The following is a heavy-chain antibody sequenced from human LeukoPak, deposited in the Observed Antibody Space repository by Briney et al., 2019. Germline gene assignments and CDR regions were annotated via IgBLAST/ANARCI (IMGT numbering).Heavy chain of an antibody. V-gene: IGHV1-8*01. CDR2: MNPNSGNT. CDR3: ARGGKYYYDSSGYYRGNDY. CDR1: GYTFTSYD. J-gene: IGHJ4*02. Sequence: VASVNVSCKASGYTFTSYDINWVRQATGQGLEWMGWMNPNSGNTGYAQKFQGRVTMTRNTSISTAYMELSSLRSEDTAVYYCARGGKYYYDSSGYYRGNDYWGQGTLVTVSS. D-gene: IGHD3-22*01.